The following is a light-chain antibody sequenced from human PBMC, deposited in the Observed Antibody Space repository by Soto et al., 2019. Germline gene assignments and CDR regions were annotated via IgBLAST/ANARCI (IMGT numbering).Light chain of an antibody. CDR3: QQSNSFPRT. Sequence: DIQMTQSPSSVSASVGDRVTITCRARQGISSRLAWYQQKPGKAPNLLIYSAPSLQCGVPSRFSGSRPEKDFTLTIGSQQPEDFGTCNCQQSNSFPRTVGGGTKMEI. V-gene: IGKV1-12*01. CDR2: SAP. J-gene: IGKJ4*01. CDR1: QGISSR.